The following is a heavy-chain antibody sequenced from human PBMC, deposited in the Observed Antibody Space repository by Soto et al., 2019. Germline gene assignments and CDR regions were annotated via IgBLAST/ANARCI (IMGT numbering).Heavy chain of an antibody. V-gene: IGHV3-23*01. D-gene: IGHD6-13*01. J-gene: IGHJ6*02. CDR2: ISNSGGTT. Sequence: VGSLRLSCAASGFTFSSYAMSWVRQAPGKGLEWVSGISNSGGTTYNADSVKGRFTISRDNSKNTLYLQMDSLRAEDTAVYYCARRIAAAGTRGVYYYYGMDVWGQGTTVTVSS. CDR3: ARRIAAAGTRGVYYYYGMDV. CDR1: GFTFSSYA.